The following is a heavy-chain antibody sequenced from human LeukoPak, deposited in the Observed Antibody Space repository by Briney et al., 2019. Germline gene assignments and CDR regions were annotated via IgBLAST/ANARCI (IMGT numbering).Heavy chain of an antibody. CDR2: INSDGSSA. D-gene: IGHD2/OR15-2a*01. CDR1: GFNFSRYW. Sequence: GSLGLFWAASGFNFSRYWVDWGRQGPGGGVVWVSRINSDGSSASYADSVKGRFTISRDNAKNTLYLQMNSLRAEDTAVYYCARDLSWYFDYWGQGTLVTVSS. J-gene: IGHJ4*02. CDR3: ARDLSWYFDY. V-gene: IGHV3-74*01.